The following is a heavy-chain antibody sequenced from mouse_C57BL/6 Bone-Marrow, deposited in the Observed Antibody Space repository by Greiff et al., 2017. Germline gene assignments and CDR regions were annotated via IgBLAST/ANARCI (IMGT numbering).Heavy chain of an antibody. V-gene: IGHV1-74*01. CDR2: IHPSDSDT. D-gene: IGHD1-1*01. CDR1: GYTFTSYW. J-gene: IGHJ2*01. Sequence: QVQLQQPGAELVKPGASVKVSCKASGYTFTSYWMHWVKQRPGQGLEWIGRIHPSDSDTNYNQKFKGKATLPVGKSSSTAYMQLSSLTSEDSAVYYCAIRGTTVVAEGFDYWGQGTTLTVSS. CDR3: AIRGTTVVAEGFDY.